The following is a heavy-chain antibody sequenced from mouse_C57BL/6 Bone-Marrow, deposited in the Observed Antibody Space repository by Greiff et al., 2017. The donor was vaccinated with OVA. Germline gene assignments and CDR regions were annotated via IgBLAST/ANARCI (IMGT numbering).Heavy chain of an antibody. V-gene: IGHV1-55*01. Sequence: QVHVKQPGAELVKPGASVKMSCKASGYTFTSYWITWVKQRPGQGLEWIGDIYPGSGSTNYNEKFKSKATLTVDTSSSTAYMQLSSLTSEDSAVYYCARGSGSSYAMDYWGQGTSVTVSS. D-gene: IGHD1-1*01. CDR3: ARGSGSSYAMDY. CDR1: GYTFTSYW. CDR2: IYPGSGST. J-gene: IGHJ4*01.